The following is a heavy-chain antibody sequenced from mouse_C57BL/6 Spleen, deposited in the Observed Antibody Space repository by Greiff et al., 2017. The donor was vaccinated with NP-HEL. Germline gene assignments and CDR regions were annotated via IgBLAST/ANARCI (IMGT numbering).Heavy chain of an antibody. CDR3: ARRRMGYDGYYDAMDY. J-gene: IGHJ4*01. Sequence: EVQLVESGGGLVKPGGSLKLSCAASGFTFSDYGMHWVRQAPEKGLEWVAYISSGSSTIYYADTVKGRFTISRDNAKNTLFLQMTSLRSEDTAMYYCARRRMGYDGYYDAMDYWGQGTSVTVSS. CDR1: GFTFSDYG. V-gene: IGHV5-17*01. D-gene: IGHD2-3*01. CDR2: ISSGSSTI.